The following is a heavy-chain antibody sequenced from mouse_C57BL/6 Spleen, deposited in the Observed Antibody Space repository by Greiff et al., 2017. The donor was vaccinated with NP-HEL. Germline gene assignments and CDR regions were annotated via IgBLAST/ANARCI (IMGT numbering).Heavy chain of an antibody. Sequence: QVQLQQSGPELVKPGASVKISCKASGYAFSSSWMNWVKQRPGKGLEWIGRIYPGDGDTNYNGKFKGKATLTADKSSSTAYMQLSSLTSEDSAVYFCARRVEAMDYWGQGTSVTVSS. CDR2: IYPGDGDT. J-gene: IGHJ4*01. D-gene: IGHD1-1*02. CDR1: GYAFSSSW. CDR3: ARRVEAMDY. V-gene: IGHV1-82*01.